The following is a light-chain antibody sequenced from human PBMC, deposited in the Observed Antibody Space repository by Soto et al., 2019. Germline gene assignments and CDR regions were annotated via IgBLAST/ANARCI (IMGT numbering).Light chain of an antibody. CDR3: QQYNNWPPET. V-gene: IGKV3-15*01. CDR2: AAT. J-gene: IGKJ2*01. CDR1: QSVSGN. Sequence: EIVMTQSPAILSVSPGERATLSCRASQSVSGNLAWYQQTPGQPPRLLIYAATTRAPGVPDRFSGSGSGTDFSLTISSLQSDDFGVYYCQQYNNWPPETFGQGTKLEIK.